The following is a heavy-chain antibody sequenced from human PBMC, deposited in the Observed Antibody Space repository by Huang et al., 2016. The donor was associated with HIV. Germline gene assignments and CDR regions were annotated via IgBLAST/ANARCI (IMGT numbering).Heavy chain of an antibody. CDR2: ISGYNGKT. CDR1: GYTFTNYS. V-gene: IGHV1-18*01. J-gene: IGHJ1*01. Sequence: QVQLVQAGAEVKKPGASVKVSCKASGYTFTNYSINGVRQATGQSLEWMGWISGYNGKTNYAQNVQGRVTMTKDTSTSTAYMELRSLISDDTAVYYCARERYYYDRSGYYTPVEYFHHWGQGTLVTVSS. D-gene: IGHD3-22*01. CDR3: ARERYYYDRSGYYTPVEYFHH.